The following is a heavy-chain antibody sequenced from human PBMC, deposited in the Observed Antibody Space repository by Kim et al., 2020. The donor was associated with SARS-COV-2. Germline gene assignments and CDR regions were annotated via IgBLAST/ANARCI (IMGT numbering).Heavy chain of an antibody. CDR1: GFTFSSYS. CDR3: ARAGEWLRPYYYYYGMDV. Sequence: GGSLRLSCAASGFTFSSYSMNWVRQAPGKGLEWVSSISSSSSYIYYADSVKGRFTISRDNAKNSLYLQMNSLRAEDTAVYYCARAGEWLRPYYYYYGMDVWGQGTTVTVSS. V-gene: IGHV3-21*01. J-gene: IGHJ6*02. CDR2: ISSSSSYI. D-gene: IGHD5-12*01.